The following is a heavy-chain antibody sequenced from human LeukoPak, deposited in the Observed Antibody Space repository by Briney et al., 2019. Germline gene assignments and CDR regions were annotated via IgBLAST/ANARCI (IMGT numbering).Heavy chain of an antibody. J-gene: IGHJ6*02. CDR3: ARDPPLGSSTGMDV. CDR1: GVPISNDYY. CDR2: MYYSGNT. V-gene: IGHV4-39*07. D-gene: IGHD6-13*01. Sequence: SETLSLTCTVSGVPISNDYYWGWIRQTPGTGLEYIGSMYYSGNTYYSPSFRSRITISVDTSKNQFSLKLSSVTAADTAVYYCARDPPLGSSTGMDVWGQGTTVTVSS.